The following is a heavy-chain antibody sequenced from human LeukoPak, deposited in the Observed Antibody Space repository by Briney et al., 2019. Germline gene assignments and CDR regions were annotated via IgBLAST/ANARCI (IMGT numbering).Heavy chain of an antibody. CDR3: ARDTSPMSHDYGDYGGAAKYYFDY. Sequence: GGSLRLSCAASGFAFSSYAMHWVRQAPGKGLEWVAVISSDGSNKYYADSVKGRFTLSRDNSKNTLYLQMNSLRVEDTAVYSCARDTSPMSHDYGDYGGAAKYYFDYWGQGTLVTVSS. J-gene: IGHJ4*02. CDR1: GFAFSSYA. V-gene: IGHV3-30-3*01. D-gene: IGHD4-17*01. CDR2: ISSDGSNK.